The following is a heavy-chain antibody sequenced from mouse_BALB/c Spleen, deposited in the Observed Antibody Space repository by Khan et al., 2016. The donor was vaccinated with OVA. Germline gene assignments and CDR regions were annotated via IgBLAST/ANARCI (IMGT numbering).Heavy chain of an antibody. CDR2: INPSTGYT. J-gene: IGHJ2*01. D-gene: IGHD1-1*01. CDR1: GYTFINSW. V-gene: IGHV1-7*01. Sequence: VQLQQSGAELAKPGASVKMSCKASGYTFINSWILWVKQRPGQGLEWIGYINPSTGYTEYNQNFKDKATLTADTSSSTAYMQLRSLTTEDSAVYYCARRGLRWDVDYWGQGTTLTVSS. CDR3: ARRGLRWDVDY.